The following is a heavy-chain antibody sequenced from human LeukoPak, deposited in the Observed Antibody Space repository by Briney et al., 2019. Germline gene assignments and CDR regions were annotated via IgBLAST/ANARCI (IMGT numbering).Heavy chain of an antibody. Sequence: SGPTLVKPTQTLTLTCNFSGFSLTTTGVLVGWIRQPPGKALEWLALIYWDDDKRYSPSLKSRLTITKDTSKNQVVLTMTNMDPVDTATYYCAHPGHSCSGGSCYYHDAFDIWGQGTMVTVSS. D-gene: IGHD2-15*01. CDR1: GFSLTTTGVL. CDR3: AHPGHSCSGGSCYYHDAFDI. CDR2: IYWDDDK. V-gene: IGHV2-5*02. J-gene: IGHJ3*02.